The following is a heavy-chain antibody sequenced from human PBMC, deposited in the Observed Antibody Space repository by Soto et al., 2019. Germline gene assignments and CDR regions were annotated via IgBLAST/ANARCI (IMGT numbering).Heavy chain of an antibody. D-gene: IGHD5-18*01. Sequence: QVQLQESGPGLVKPSQTLSLTCTVSGGSISSGDYYWSWIRQPPGKGLEWIGYIYYSGSTYYNPSLQSRVTISVDTSKNQFSLKLRSVTAADTAVYYCARAGDVDTAIPYGMDVWGQGTTVTVSS. CDR3: ARAGDVDTAIPYGMDV. CDR1: GGSISSGDYY. V-gene: IGHV4-30-4*01. CDR2: IYYSGST. J-gene: IGHJ6*02.